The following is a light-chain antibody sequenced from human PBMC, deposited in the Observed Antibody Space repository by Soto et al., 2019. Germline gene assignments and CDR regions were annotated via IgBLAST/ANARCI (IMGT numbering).Light chain of an antibody. CDR2: TNT. CDR3: ATWDDSLNAVV. CDR1: SSNIGSNT. J-gene: IGLJ2*01. Sequence: QSVLTQPPSVSGTPGQRVSISCSGSSSNIGSNTVNWYQQLPGTAPKLLIYTNTQRPSGVPDRFSGSKSGTSASLAISGLRSEDEADYYCATWDDSLNAVVFGGGTKLTIL. V-gene: IGLV1-44*01.